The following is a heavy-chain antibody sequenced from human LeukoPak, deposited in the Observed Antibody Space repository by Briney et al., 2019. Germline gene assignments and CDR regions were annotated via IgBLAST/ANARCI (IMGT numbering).Heavy chain of an antibody. CDR3: AKDSGAGTGYFDY. J-gene: IGHJ4*02. Sequence: GGSVRLSCAISGFTFDDYAMHWVRQAPGKGLEWVSGISWNSGSIGYADSVKGRFTISRDNSKNTLYLQMNSLRAEDTAVYYCAKDSGAGTGYFDYWGQGTLVTVSS. V-gene: IGHV3-9*01. D-gene: IGHD6-19*01. CDR2: ISWNSGSI. CDR1: GFTFDDYA.